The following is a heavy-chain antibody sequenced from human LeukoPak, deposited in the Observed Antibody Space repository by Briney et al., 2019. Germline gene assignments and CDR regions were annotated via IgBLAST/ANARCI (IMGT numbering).Heavy chain of an antibody. J-gene: IGHJ5*02. CDR3: ARDRNYYGSGSYDGATNWFDP. D-gene: IGHD3-10*01. Sequence: ASVKVSCKASGYTFTSYGISWVRQAPGQGLEWMGWISAYNGNTNYAQKLQGRVTMTTDTSTSTAYMELRSLRSDDTAVYYCARDRNYYGSGSYDGATNWFDPWGQGTLVTVSS. V-gene: IGHV1-18*01. CDR2: ISAYNGNT. CDR1: GYTFTSYG.